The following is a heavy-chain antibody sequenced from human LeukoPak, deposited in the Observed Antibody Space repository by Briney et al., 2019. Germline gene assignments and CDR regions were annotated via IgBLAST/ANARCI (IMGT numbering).Heavy chain of an antibody. Sequence: SETVSLTCTVSGGSISSYYWSWIRQPPGKGLEWIGYIYYSGSTNYNPSLKSRVTISVDTSKNQFSLKLSSVTAADTAVYYCARGDGGGWFDPWGQGTLVTVSS. CDR2: IYYSGST. D-gene: IGHD5-24*01. V-gene: IGHV4-59*08. J-gene: IGHJ5*02. CDR1: GGSISSYY. CDR3: ARGDGGGWFDP.